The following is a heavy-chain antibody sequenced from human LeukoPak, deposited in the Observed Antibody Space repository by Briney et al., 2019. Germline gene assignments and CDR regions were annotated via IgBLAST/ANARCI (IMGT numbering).Heavy chain of an antibody. CDR1: GFTFSSYA. J-gene: IGHJ4*02. V-gene: IGHV3-23*01. D-gene: IGHD6-13*01. CDR3: AKGAGDSSSWYAIFDY. CDR2: ISGSGGST. Sequence: GGSLGLSCAASGFTFSSYAMSWVRQAPGKGLEWVSAISGSGGSTYYADSVKGRFTISRDNSKNTLYLQMNSLRAEDTAVYYCAKGAGDSSSWYAIFDYWGQGTLVTVSS.